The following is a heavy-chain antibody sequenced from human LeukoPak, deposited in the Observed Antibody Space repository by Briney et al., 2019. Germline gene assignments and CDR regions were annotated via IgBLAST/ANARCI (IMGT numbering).Heavy chain of an antibody. CDR3: VRDLWGFDY. CDR2: IGGDDVTA. D-gene: IGHD1-26*01. CDR1: GFSFRTLA. Sequence: GGSLRLSCSASGFSFRTLAMHWVRKAPGRGLEYLAVIGGDDVTAYFADSVKGRFTVSRDISTNTLYLQMTSLRPEDTAVYYWVRDLWGFDYWGQGTLVTVSS. V-gene: IGHV3-64D*06. J-gene: IGHJ4*02.